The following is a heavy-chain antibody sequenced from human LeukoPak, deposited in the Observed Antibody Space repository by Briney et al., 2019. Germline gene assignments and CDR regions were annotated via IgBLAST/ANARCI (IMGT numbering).Heavy chain of an antibody. CDR3: ARGREDYYDSSGYAP. J-gene: IGHJ5*02. CDR2: IWYDGSNK. V-gene: IGHV3-33*01. Sequence: GTSLRLSCSASGLTFSSYGMHSVRQAPGKGLEWVAVIWYDGSNKNYAASVKGRFTISRDNSKNTLYLQMNSLRAEDTAVYYCARGREDYYDSSGYAPWGQGTLVTVSS. CDR1: GLTFSSYG. D-gene: IGHD3-22*01.